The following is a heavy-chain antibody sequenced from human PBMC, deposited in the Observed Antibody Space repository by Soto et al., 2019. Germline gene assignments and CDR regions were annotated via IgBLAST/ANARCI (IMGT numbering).Heavy chain of an antibody. CDR3: ARAPTSTTDWLDP. CDR1: GYTFTSYD. CDR2: MNANRGNT. Sequence: QVQLVQSGAEVKKPGASVKVSCKASGYTFTSYDINWVRQATGQGLEWMGRMNANRGNTGYAQKFQGRVTMTRNTSISTAYMEVSSLRSEDTAVYYCARAPTSTTDWLDPWGQGTLVTVSS. J-gene: IGHJ5*02. D-gene: IGHD4-17*01. V-gene: IGHV1-8*01.